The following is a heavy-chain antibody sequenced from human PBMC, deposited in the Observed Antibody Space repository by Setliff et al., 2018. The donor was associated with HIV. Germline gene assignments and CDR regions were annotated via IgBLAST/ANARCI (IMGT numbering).Heavy chain of an antibody. J-gene: IGHJ3*02. CDR3: ARHDYRDYGEWSGFDI. V-gene: IGHV4-34*01. D-gene: IGHD4-17*01. CDR1: CWSFSGYY. CDR2: IEHSGST. Sequence: LSLPFSFSCWSFSGYYWSWIRQSPGKGLEWIREIEHSGSTNYKSSLKSRVTISEESSKNQFSMKVNSVTAADTAVYYCARHDYRDYGEWSGFDIWGQGTMVTVSS.